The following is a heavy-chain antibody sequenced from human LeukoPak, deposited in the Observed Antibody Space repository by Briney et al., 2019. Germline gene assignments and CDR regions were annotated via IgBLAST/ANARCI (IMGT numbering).Heavy chain of an antibody. CDR1: GFTFSDYS. J-gene: IGHJ4*02. CDR2: IGIDSGNT. CDR3: ARDYKYAFDN. V-gene: IGHV3-48*01. D-gene: IGHD5-24*01. Sequence: GSLRLSCAASGFTFSDYSMNWVRQAPGEGLEWISYIGIDSGNTNYADSVKGRFTISVDKAKNSLYLQMNSLRVEDTAVYYCARDYKYAFDNWGQGTLVTVSS.